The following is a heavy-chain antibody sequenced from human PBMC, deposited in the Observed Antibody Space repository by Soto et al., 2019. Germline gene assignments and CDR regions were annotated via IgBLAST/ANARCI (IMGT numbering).Heavy chain of an antibody. CDR3: ARGSSSCYHLNYYDMDV. CDR1: GDSVSSNSAA. V-gene: IGHV6-1*01. J-gene: IGHJ6*02. D-gene: IGHD6-13*01. Sequence: PSQTLSLTCAISGDSVSSNSAAWNWIRQSPSRGLEWLGRTYYRSKWYNDYAVSVKSRITINPDTSKNQFSLQLNSVTPEDTAVYYCARGSSSCYHLNYYDMDVWGQGTTVTVSS. CDR2: TYYRSKWYN.